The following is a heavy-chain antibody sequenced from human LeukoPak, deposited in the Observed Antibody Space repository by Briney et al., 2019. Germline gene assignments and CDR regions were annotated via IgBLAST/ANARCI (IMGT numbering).Heavy chain of an antibody. CDR3: ARALGGYKAVFDY. J-gene: IGHJ4*02. Sequence: SVKVSCKASGGTFISYAISWVRQAPGQGLEWMGGNIPIFGTANYAQKFQGRVTITADESTSTAYMELSSLRSEDTAVYYCARALGGYKAVFDYWGQGTLVTVSS. CDR1: GGTFISYA. D-gene: IGHD3-10*01. V-gene: IGHV1-69*13. CDR2: NIPIFGTA.